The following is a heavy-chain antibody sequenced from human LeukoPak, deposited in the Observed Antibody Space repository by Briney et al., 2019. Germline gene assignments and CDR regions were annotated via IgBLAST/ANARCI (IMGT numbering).Heavy chain of an antibody. V-gene: IGHV4-59*01. CDR2: IYYSGST. D-gene: IGHD2-15*01. CDR3: ARGSEYCSGGSCYPLHLDY. Sequence: SETLSLTCTVSGGSISSYYWSWIRQPPGKGLEWIGYIYYSGSTNYNPSLKSRVTISVDTSRNQFSLKLSSVTAADTAVYYCARGSEYCSGGSCYPLHLDYWGQGTLVTVSS. CDR1: GGSISSYY. J-gene: IGHJ4*02.